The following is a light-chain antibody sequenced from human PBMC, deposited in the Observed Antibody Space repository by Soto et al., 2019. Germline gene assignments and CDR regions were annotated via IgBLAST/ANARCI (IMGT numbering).Light chain of an antibody. CDR3: QQYGRSPFT. V-gene: IGKV3-20*01. CDR1: QSFSSNY. Sequence: EIVMTQSPGTLSLSPGETATLSCRASQSFSSNYVAWFHQKPGKAPRLLIYGASSRATGVPDRFRASGSGTDFTLTISRLEPEDFAVYYCQQYGRSPFTFGPGTKVDI. J-gene: IGKJ3*01. CDR2: GAS.